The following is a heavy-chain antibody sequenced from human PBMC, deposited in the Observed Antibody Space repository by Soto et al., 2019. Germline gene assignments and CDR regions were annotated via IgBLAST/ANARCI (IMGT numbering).Heavy chain of an antibody. CDR3: AAGGRRWLHSRFDS. D-gene: IGHD3-16*01. V-gene: IGHV1-24*01. Sequence: QVQLLQSGAEVKKPGASVKVSCKVSGHTLTELSMHWVRQAPGRGLEWMGGFAPEDGETIFAQKFQGRVTMTEDTTTDSTHRGLTSLSSDDTAGYYGAAGGRRWLHSRFDSWGQGTLVTISS. CDR2: FAPEDGET. J-gene: IGHJ5*01. CDR1: GHTLTELS.